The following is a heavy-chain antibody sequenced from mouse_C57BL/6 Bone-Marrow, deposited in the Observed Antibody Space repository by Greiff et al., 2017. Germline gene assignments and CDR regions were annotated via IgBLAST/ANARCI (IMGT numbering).Heavy chain of an antibody. J-gene: IGHJ3*01. CDR3: ARKDGIYYDYDGAWFAY. CDR2: INPNNGGT. CDR1: GYTFTDYY. D-gene: IGHD2-4*01. Sequence: VQLQQSGPELVKPGASVKISCKASGYTFTDYYMNWVKQSHGKSLEWIGDINPNNGGTSYNQKFKGKATLTVDKSSSTAYMELRSLTSEDSAVYYCARKDGIYYDYDGAWFAYWGQGTLVTVSA. V-gene: IGHV1-26*01.